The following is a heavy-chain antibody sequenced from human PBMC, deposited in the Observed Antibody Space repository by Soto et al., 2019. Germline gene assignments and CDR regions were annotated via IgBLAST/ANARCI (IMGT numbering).Heavy chain of an antibody. CDR2: IKQDGSEK. Sequence: PGGSLRLSCAASGFTFSSYWMSWVRQAPGKGLEWVANIKQDGSEKYYVDSVKGRFTISRDNAKNSLYLQMNSLRAEDTAVYYCSRSEYSSSMIDCFDYWGQGNLVTVSS. D-gene: IGHD6-6*01. J-gene: IGHJ4*02. V-gene: IGHV3-7*01. CDR1: GFTFSSYW. CDR3: SRSEYSSSMIDCFDY.